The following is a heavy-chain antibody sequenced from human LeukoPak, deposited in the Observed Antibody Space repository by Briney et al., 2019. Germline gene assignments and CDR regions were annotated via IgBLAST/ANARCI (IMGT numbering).Heavy chain of an antibody. Sequence: ASVKVSCKASGYTFTGYYMHWVRQAPGQGLEWMGWINPNSGGTNYAQKFQGRVTMTRDMSISTAYMKLSRLRSDDTAVYYCARDLRYYDFWSGSENWFDPWGQGTLVTVSS. CDR3: ARDLRYYDFWSGSENWFDP. CDR2: INPNSGGT. CDR1: GYTFTGYY. D-gene: IGHD3-3*01. J-gene: IGHJ5*02. V-gene: IGHV1-2*02.